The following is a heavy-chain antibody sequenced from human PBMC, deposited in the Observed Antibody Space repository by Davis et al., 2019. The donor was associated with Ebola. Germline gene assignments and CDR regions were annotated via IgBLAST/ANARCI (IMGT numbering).Heavy chain of an antibody. V-gene: IGHV1-69*13. CDR1: VYTFTSYD. D-gene: IGHD4-17*01. CDR2: IIPIFGTA. CDR3: ARDATFTVTTRTLDY. J-gene: IGHJ4*02. Sequence: SVKVPCKASVYTFTSYDINWVRQATGQGLEWMGGIIPIFGTANYAQKFQGRVTITADESTSTAYMELSSLRSEDTAVYYCARDATFTVTTRTLDYWGQGTLVTVSS.